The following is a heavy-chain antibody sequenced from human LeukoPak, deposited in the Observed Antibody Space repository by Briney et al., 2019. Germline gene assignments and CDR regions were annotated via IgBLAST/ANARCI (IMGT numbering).Heavy chain of an antibody. CDR1: GYTFTDSY. V-gene: IGHV1-2*06. J-gene: IGHJ6*03. CDR2: INPNSGDT. Sequence: ASVKVSCKTSGYTFTDSYIHWVRQAPGQGLEWMGRINPNSGDTNYAQKFQGRVTMTRDTSIGTAYMELSSLTSDDTAVYFCARSAEHCNNGVCFTDYYMDVWGKGTTVTVSS. CDR3: ARSAEHCNNGVCFTDYYMDV. D-gene: IGHD2-8*01.